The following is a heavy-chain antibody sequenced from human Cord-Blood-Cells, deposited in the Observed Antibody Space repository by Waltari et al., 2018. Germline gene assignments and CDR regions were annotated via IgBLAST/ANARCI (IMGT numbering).Heavy chain of an antibody. V-gene: IGHV3-48*03. CDR3: ARGYGSGSYYNVNAFDI. CDR2: ISSSGSTI. J-gene: IGHJ3*02. D-gene: IGHD3-10*01. Sequence: EVQLVESGGGLVQPGGSLRLSCAASGFTFRSSDMNWVRQDPGKGLEWVSYISSSGSTIYYADSVKGRFTISRDNAKNSLYLQMNSLRAEDTAVYYCARGYGSGSYYNVNAFDIWGQGTMVTVSS. CDR1: GFTFRSSD.